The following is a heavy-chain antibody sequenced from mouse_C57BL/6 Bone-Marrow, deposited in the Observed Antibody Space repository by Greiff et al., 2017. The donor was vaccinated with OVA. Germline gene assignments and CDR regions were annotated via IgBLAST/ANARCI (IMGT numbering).Heavy chain of an antibody. CDR2: IDPNSGGT. D-gene: IGHD2-4*01. Sequence: QVQLQQPGAELVKPGASVKLSCKASGYTFTSYWMHWVKQRPGRGLEWIGRIDPNSGGTKYNEKFKSKATLTVDKPSSPAYLPLSSLPSEDSAFYDCASSIYYDYQAWFAYGGQGTLVTVSA. CDR1: GYTFTSYW. V-gene: IGHV1-72*01. CDR3: ASSIYYDYQAWFAY. J-gene: IGHJ3*01.